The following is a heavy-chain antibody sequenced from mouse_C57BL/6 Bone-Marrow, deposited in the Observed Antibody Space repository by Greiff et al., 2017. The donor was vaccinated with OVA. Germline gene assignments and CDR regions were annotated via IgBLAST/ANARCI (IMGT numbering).Heavy chain of an antibody. V-gene: IGHV1-64*01. CDR2: IHPNSGST. CDR3: ARGGYYYGSSYSY. J-gene: IGHJ2*01. Sequence: QVQLQQPGAELVKPGASVKLSCKASGYTFTSYWMHWVKQRPGQGLEWIGMIHPNSGSTNYNEKFKSKDTLTVDKSSSTAYMQLSSLTSEDSAVYYCARGGYYYGSSYSYWGQGTTLTVSS. D-gene: IGHD1-1*01. CDR1: GYTFTSYW.